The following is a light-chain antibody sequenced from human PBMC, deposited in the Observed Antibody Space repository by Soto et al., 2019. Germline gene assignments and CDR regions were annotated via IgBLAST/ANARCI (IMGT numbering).Light chain of an antibody. V-gene: IGLV2-11*01. Sequence: QSALTQPRSVSGAPGQRVTISCTGSSTDVGGYNYVSWYQQHPGKAPKLIIYDVTKRPSGVPDRFSGSKSGNAASLTISGLEAEDEAYYYCCSYAGSYTLVFGGGTQLTVL. CDR1: STDVGGYNY. J-gene: IGLJ2*01. CDR3: CSYAGSYTLV. CDR2: DVT.